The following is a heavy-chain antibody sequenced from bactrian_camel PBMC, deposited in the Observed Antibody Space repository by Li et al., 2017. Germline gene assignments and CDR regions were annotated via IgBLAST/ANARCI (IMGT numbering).Heavy chain of an antibody. CDR1: GYTYNRNC. V-gene: IGHV3S1*01. Sequence: HVQLVESGGVSVQAGGSLRLSCAASGYTYNRNCMAWFRQAPGKEREGVARIATGSGNTYYADSVMGRLTISKDNAKNTLYLQMNSLEPEDTAVYTCAADLKFGGTWSRAPDFRYWGQGTQVTVS. J-gene: IGHJ6*01. CDR2: IATGSGNT. D-gene: IGHD1*01. CDR3: AADLKFGGTWSRAPDFRY.